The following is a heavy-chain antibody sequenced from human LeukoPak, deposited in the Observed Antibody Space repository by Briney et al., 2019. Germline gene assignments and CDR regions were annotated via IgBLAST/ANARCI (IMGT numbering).Heavy chain of an antibody. V-gene: IGHV4-59*01. D-gene: IGHD4-17*01. CDR1: GDSTNTYF. J-gene: IGHJ4*02. Sequence: SETLSLTCTISGDSTNTYFWSWIRQPPGKGLEWIGYIYYTGTTNYNPSLKSRVTISADTSKNQFSLKVSSVTAADTGVYYCASKSTDHGELRFDYWGQGTLVTVSS. CDR2: IYYTGTT. CDR3: ASKSTDHGELRFDY.